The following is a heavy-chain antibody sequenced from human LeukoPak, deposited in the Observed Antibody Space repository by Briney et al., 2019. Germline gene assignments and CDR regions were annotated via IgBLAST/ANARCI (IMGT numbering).Heavy chain of an antibody. CDR2: IIPIFGTG. Sequence: ASVKVSCKASGGTFSSYAISWVRQAPGQGLEWMGGIIPIFGTGNYAQKFQGRVTITADESTSTAYMELSSLRSEDTAVYYCARRPFGGSYEYFDYWGQGTLVTVSS. J-gene: IGHJ4*02. CDR1: GGTFSSYA. V-gene: IGHV1-69*13. D-gene: IGHD1-26*01. CDR3: ARRPFGGSYEYFDY.